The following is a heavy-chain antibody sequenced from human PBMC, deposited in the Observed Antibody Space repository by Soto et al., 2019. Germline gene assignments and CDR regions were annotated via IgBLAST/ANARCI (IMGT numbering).Heavy chain of an antibody. D-gene: IGHD1-7*01. CDR3: ARRTGTAPRFDY. CDR1: GFTFSVFE. J-gene: IGHJ4*02. CDR2: ISYDGSNQ. V-gene: IGHV3-30-3*01. Sequence: QVQLVESGGGVVQPGRSLRLSCSASGFTFSVFEMYWVCQAPGKGLDWVSFISYDGSNQYYAGSVKGRFTVSRDNSKNTLFLLMNSLRPEDTAVYFCARRTGTAPRFDYWGQGTLVTVSS.